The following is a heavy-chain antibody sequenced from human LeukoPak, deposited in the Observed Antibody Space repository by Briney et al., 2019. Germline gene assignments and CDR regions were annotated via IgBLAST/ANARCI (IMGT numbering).Heavy chain of an antibody. CDR1: GFAFSSFA. V-gene: IGHV3-23*01. D-gene: IGHD6-19*01. CDR3: TKELHVAAAVADYYYFYMDV. Sequence: PGGSLRLSCAASGFAFSSFAMGWVRQSPGKGLEWLSTINGGGNTTFYSDFVKGRFTISRDNSKNTLYLHMDSLRPDDTAMYYCTKELHVAAAVADYYYFYMDVWGRGTAVTVSS. J-gene: IGHJ6*03. CDR2: INGGGNTT.